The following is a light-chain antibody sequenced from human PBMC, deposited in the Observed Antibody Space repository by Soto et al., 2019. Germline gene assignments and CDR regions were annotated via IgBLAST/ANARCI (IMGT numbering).Light chain of an antibody. CDR3: SSYTSSATVV. J-gene: IGLJ2*01. CDR2: EVS. V-gene: IGLV2-14*01. CDR1: SSDVGGFKS. Sequence: QSALTQPASVSGSPGQSIPISCTGSSSDVGGFKSVSWYQQHPGKVPKLMIYEVSDRPSGVSYRFSGSRSGNTASLTISGLQAEDEADYFCSSYTSSATVVFGGGTKVTVL.